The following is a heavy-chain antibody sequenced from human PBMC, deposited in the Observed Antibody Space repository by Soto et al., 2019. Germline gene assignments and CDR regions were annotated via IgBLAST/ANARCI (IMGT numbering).Heavy chain of an antibody. CDR2: IKQDGSEK. CDR1: GFTFSNYW. V-gene: IGHV3-7*03. D-gene: IGHD6-19*01. CDR3: ARDLASSGWYGLDY. J-gene: IGHJ4*02. Sequence: PGGSLRLSCAASGFTFSNYWMSWVRQAPGKWLEWVANIKQDGSEKYYVDSVKGRFTISRDNAKNSLYLQMNSLRADDTAVYYCARDLASSGWYGLDYWGQGXLVTVSS.